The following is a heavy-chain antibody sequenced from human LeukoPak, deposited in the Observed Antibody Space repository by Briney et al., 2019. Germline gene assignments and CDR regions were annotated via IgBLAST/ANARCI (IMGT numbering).Heavy chain of an antibody. CDR1: GGTFSSYA. CDR3: ASTTYYYGSGSSHNLDY. Sequence: SVKVSCRASGGTFSSYAISWVRQAPGQGLEWMGGIIPIFGTANYAQKFQGRVTITADESTSTAYMELSSLRSEDTAVYYCASTTYYYGSGSSHNLDYWGQGTLVTVSS. V-gene: IGHV1-69*13. J-gene: IGHJ4*02. D-gene: IGHD3-10*01. CDR2: IIPIFGTA.